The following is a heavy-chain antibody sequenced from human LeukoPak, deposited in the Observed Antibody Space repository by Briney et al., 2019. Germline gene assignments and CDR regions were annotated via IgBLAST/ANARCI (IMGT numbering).Heavy chain of an antibody. J-gene: IGHJ6*03. CDR2: MNPNSGNT. V-gene: IGHV1-8*01. CDR3: ARVGYNWNVYYYYYYMDV. Sequence: ASVKVSCKASGYTFTSYDINWVRQATGQGLEWMGWMNPNSGNTGYAQKFQGRVTVTRNTSISTAYMELSSLRSEDTAVYYCARVGYNWNVYYYYYYMDVWGKGTTVTVSS. CDR1: GYTFTSYD. D-gene: IGHD1-20*01.